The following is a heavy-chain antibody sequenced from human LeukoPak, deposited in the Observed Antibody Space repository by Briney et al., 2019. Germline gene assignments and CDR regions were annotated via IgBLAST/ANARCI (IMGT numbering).Heavy chain of an antibody. CDR1: GGSISSYY. V-gene: IGHV4-59*01. CDR2: IYYSGST. Sequence: SETLSLTCTVSGGSISSYYWSWIRQPPGKGLEWIGYIYYSGSTNYNPSLKSRVTISVDTSKNQFSLKLSSVTAADTAVYYCARDNPTMIVVAGDAFDIWGQGTMVTVSS. D-gene: IGHD3-22*01. CDR3: ARDNPTMIVVAGDAFDI. J-gene: IGHJ3*02.